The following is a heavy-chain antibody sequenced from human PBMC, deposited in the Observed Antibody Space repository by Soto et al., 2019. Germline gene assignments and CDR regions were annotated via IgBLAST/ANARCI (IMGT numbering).Heavy chain of an antibody. J-gene: IGHJ4*02. CDR3: AKDKIYDSSGYDGRFDY. D-gene: IGHD3-22*01. CDR2: ISGSGGST. V-gene: IGHV3-23*01. Sequence: GGSLILSCAASGFTFSSYAMSWVRQAPGKGLEWVSAISGSGGSTYYADSVKGRFTISRDNSKNTLYLQMNSLRAEDTAVYYCAKDKIYDSSGYDGRFDYWGQGTLVTVSS. CDR1: GFTFSSYA.